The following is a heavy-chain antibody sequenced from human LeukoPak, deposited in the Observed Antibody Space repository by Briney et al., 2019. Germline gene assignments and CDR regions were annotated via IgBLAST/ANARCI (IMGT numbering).Heavy chain of an antibody. V-gene: IGHV4-34*01. J-gene: IGHJ4*02. CDR3: ARAERDGSGYL. CDR1: GGSFSGYY. CDR2: INHSGST. Sequence: SETLSLTCAVYGGSFSGYYWSWIRQPPGKGLEWIGEINHSGSTNYNPSLKSRVTISVDTSKNQFSLKLSSVTAADTAVYYCARAERDGSGYLWGQGTLVTVSS. D-gene: IGHD3-22*01.